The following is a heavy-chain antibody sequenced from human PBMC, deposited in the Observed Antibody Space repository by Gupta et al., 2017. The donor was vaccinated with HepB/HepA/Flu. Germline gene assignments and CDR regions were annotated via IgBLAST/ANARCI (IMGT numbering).Heavy chain of an antibody. V-gene: IGHV3-30*18. CDR3: AKDLGSDVVVLPPPIDY. J-gene: IGHJ4*02. Sequence: QVQLVESGGGVVQPGRSLRLSCAACGFTFSSYGMHWVRQAPGKGLEWVAVISYDGSNKYYADSVKGRFTISRDNSKNTLYLQMNSLRAEDTAVYYCAKDLGSDVVVLPPPIDYWGQGTLVTVSS. CDR1: GFTFSSYG. D-gene: IGHD2-2*01. CDR2: ISYDGSNK.